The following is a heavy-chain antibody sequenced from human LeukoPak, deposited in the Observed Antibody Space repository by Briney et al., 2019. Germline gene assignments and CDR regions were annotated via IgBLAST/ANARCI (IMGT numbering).Heavy chain of an antibody. D-gene: IGHD3-9*01. V-gene: IGHV3-21*01. Sequence: AGSLRLSCAASGFTFSSYSMNWVRQAPGKGLEWVSSISSSSSYIYYADSVKGRFTISRDNAKNSLYLQMNSLRAEDTAVYYCARLYYDILTGYDDAFDIWGQGTMVTVSS. J-gene: IGHJ3*02. CDR2: ISSSSSYI. CDR3: ARLYYDILTGYDDAFDI. CDR1: GFTFSSYS.